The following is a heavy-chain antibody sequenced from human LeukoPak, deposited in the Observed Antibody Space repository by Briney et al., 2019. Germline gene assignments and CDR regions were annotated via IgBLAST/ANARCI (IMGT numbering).Heavy chain of an antibody. CDR3: ARHTAPFGSSWYRGAFDI. CDR2: IYYSGST. CDR1: GGSISSYY. D-gene: IGHD6-13*01. Sequence: ASETLSLTCTVSGGSISSYYWSRIRQPPGKGLEWIGYIYYSGSTNYNPSLKSRVTISVDTSKNQFSLKLSSVTAADTAVYYCARHTAPFGSSWYRGAFDIWGQGTMVTVSS. J-gene: IGHJ3*02. V-gene: IGHV4-59*08.